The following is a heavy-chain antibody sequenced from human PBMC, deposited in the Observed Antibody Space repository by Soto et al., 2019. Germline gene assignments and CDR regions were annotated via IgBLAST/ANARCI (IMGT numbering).Heavy chain of an antibody. CDR3: VKDEGMVGATWNFQV. J-gene: IGHJ1*01. CDR1: GFTFSSYG. D-gene: IGHD1-26*01. CDR2: ISNDGSYK. Sequence: GGSLRLSCAASGFTFSSYGMHWVRQAPGTGLQWVTFISNDGSYKFYEDSVKGRFTVSRDNSKNTLNLQMNSLRPEDTAVYYCVKDEGMVGATWNFQVWGQGT. V-gene: IGHV3-30*18.